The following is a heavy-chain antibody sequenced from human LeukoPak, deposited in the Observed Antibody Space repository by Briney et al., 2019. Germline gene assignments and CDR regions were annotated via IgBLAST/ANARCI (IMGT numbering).Heavy chain of an antibody. Sequence: SGGSLRLSCAASGFTFSSYAMSWVRQAPGKGLEWVSAISGSGGSTYYADSVKGRFTISVDKSISTAYLQWSSLKASDTAMYYCARQPGLYDSSGYYYGREEFFDPWGQGTLVTVSS. J-gene: IGHJ5*02. CDR2: ISGSGGST. D-gene: IGHD3-22*01. CDR3: ARQPGLYDSSGYYYGREEFFDP. CDR1: GFTFSSYA. V-gene: IGHV3-23*01.